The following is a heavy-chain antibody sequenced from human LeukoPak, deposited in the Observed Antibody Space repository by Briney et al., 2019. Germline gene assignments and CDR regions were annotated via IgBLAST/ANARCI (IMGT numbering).Heavy chain of an antibody. V-gene: IGHV4-39*01. CDR1: GGSIRSSYYY. CDR2: IYDSGST. J-gene: IGHJ5*02. Sequence: PSETLSLTCTVSGGSIRSSYYYWGWIRQPPGKGLEWIGSIYDSGSTYYNPSLKSRVTISVDTSKNQFSLKLNSVTAADTAVYYYARHYGPWGQGTLVTVSS. CDR3: ARHYGP. D-gene: IGHD3-10*01.